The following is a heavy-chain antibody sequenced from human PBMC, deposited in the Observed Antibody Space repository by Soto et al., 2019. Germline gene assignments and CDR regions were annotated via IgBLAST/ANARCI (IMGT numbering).Heavy chain of an antibody. CDR2: IIPIFGTA. V-gene: IGHV1-69*13. CDR3: ARDGYSYGPYYYYYGMDV. J-gene: IGHJ6*02. D-gene: IGHD5-18*01. CDR1: GGTFSSYA. Sequence: SVKVSCKASGGTFSSYAISWVRQAPGQGLEWMGGIIPIFGTANYAQKFQGRVTITADESTSTTYMELSSLRSEDTAVYYCARDGYSYGPYYYYYGMDVWGQGTTVTVSS.